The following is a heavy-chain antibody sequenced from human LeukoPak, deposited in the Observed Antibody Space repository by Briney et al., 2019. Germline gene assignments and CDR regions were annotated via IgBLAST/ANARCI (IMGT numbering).Heavy chain of an antibody. J-gene: IGHJ3*02. D-gene: IGHD3-22*01. Sequence: PSETLSLTCTVSGGSITDYYWGWIRQPPGKGLEWIGYDYYSGSSNYNPTLKSRVTISLDTSKNQFSLKMSSVTAADTAVYYWARDLKLDGSSGYYAFDIWGQGTMVTVSS. CDR3: ARDLKLDGSSGYYAFDI. V-gene: IGHV4-59*01. CDR1: GGSITDYY. CDR2: DYYSGSS.